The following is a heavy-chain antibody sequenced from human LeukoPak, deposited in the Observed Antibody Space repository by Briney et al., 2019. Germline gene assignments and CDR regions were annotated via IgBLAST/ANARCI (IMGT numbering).Heavy chain of an antibody. CDR3: AKALTMVRGIIVDYFDQ. CDR2: ISYDGSNK. D-gene: IGHD3-10*01. V-gene: IGHV3-30*18. Sequence: GRSLRLSCAASGFTFSNYGIHWVRQAPGEGLEWVAVISYDGSNKYYADSVKGRFTLSRDNSKNTLYLQMNSLRAEDTAVYYCAKALTMVRGIIVDYFDQWGQGTLVTVSS. CDR1: GFTFSNYG. J-gene: IGHJ4*02.